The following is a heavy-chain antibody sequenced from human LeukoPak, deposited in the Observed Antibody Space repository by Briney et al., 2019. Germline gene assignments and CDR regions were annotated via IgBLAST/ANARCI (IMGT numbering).Heavy chain of an antibody. J-gene: IGHJ4*02. CDR3: ARGLVRQWLVFVY. CDR2: MNPNSGNT. V-gene: IGHV1-8*01. CDR1: GYTFTSYD. D-gene: IGHD6-19*01. Sequence: ASVKVSCKASGYTFTSYDFNWVRQATGQGLEWMGWMNPNSGNTGYAQKFQGRVTMTRNTSISTAYMELSSLRSEDTAVYYCARGLVRQWLVFVYWGQGTLVTVSS.